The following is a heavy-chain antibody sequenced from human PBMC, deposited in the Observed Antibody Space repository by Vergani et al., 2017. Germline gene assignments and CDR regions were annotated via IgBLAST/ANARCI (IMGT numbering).Heavy chain of an antibody. V-gene: IGHV3-33*01. CDR2: TWYDGNNK. CDR3: ARDLRLLYNRFDP. D-gene: IGHD1-14*01. CDR1: GFTFNQNG. Sequence: QVQLVESGGGVVQPGRSLRLSCAASGFTFNQNGMHWVRQAPGKGLEWVAVTWYDGNNKQYADSVKGRFTISRDNSKSTMYLQRNSLRDEDTGVYYCARDLRLLYNRFDPWGQGTLVTVSS. J-gene: IGHJ5*02.